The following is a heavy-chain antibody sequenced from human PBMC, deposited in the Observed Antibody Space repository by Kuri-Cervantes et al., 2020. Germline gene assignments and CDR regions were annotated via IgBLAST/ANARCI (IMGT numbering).Heavy chain of an antibody. V-gene: IGHV3-13*01. D-gene: IGHD6-6*01. CDR2: IGTAGDT. J-gene: IGHJ4*02. CDR3: AKDFGYFSSQFRD. CDR1: GFTFSSYD. Sequence: GESLKISCAASGFTFSSYDMHWVRQATGKGLEWVSAIGTAGDTYYPGSVKGRFTISRENAKNSLYLQMNSLRTEDTALYYCAKDFGYFSSQFRDWGQGTLVTVSS.